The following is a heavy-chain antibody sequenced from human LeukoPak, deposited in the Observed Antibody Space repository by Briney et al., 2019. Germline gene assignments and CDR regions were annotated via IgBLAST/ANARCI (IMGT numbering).Heavy chain of an antibody. CDR2: IYTSGST. J-gene: IGHJ3*02. CDR1: GGSISSYY. Sequence: SSETLSLTCTVSGGSISSYYWSWIRQPAGKGLEWIGRIYTSGSTNYTPSLKSRVTMSVDTSKNQFSLKLSSVTAADTAVYYCARGHSSGYYYVYAFDIWGQGTMVTVSS. CDR3: ARGHSSGYYYVYAFDI. V-gene: IGHV4-4*07. D-gene: IGHD3-22*01.